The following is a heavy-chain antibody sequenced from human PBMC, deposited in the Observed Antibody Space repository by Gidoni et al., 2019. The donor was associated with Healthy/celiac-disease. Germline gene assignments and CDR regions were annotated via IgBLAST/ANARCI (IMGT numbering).Heavy chain of an antibody. CDR3: ARDLNTVTTKDY. CDR1: GYSISSGYY. V-gene: IGHV4-38-2*01. D-gene: IGHD4-17*01. CDR2: IYHSGST. J-gene: IGHJ4*02. Sequence: QVQLQESGPGLVKPSETLSLTCAVSGYSISSGYYWGWIRQPPGKGLEWIGSIYHSGSTFYNPYLKSRVTISVDTSKNQFSLKLSSVTAADTAVYYCARDLNTVTTKDYWGQGTLVTVSS.